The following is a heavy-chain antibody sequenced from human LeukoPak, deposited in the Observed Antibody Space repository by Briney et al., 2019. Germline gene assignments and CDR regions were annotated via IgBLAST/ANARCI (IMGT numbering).Heavy chain of an antibody. Sequence: GGSLRLSCAASGFTFSSYAMSWVRQAPGKGLEXXSAISGSGGSTYYADSVKGRFTISRDNSKNTLYLQMNSLRAEDTAVYYCAKDREVRGVIGYWGQGTLVTVSS. D-gene: IGHD3-10*01. V-gene: IGHV3-23*01. CDR1: GFTFSSYA. CDR3: AKDREVRGVIGY. CDR2: ISGSGGST. J-gene: IGHJ4*02.